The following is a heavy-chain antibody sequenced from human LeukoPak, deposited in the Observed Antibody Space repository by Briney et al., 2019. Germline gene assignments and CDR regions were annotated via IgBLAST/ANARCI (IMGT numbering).Heavy chain of an antibody. V-gene: IGHV3-23*01. CDR1: GFTFSSYA. J-gene: IGHJ4*02. Sequence: GGSLRLSCAASGFTFSSYAMSWVRQAPGKGLEWVSAISGSGGSTYYADSVKGRFTISRDNSKNTLYLQMNSLRAEDTAVYYCAKNVLCTNGVCYLFDYWGQGTLVTVSS. D-gene: IGHD2-8*01. CDR3: AKNVLCTNGVCYLFDY. CDR2: ISGSGGST.